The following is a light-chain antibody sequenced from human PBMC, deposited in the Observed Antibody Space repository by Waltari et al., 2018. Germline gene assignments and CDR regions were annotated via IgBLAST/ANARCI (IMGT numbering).Light chain of an antibody. CDR1: SSNIGAGYD. CDR3: QSYDSSLSSYV. J-gene: IGLJ1*01. Sequence: QSVLTQAPSVSGAPGQRVPISCTGSSSNIGAGYDVHWSQQLPGTAPKLLIYGNNNRPSGVPDLFSGSKSGTSASLAITGLQAEDEADYYCQSYDSSLSSYVFGTGTKVTVL. V-gene: IGLV1-40*01. CDR2: GNN.